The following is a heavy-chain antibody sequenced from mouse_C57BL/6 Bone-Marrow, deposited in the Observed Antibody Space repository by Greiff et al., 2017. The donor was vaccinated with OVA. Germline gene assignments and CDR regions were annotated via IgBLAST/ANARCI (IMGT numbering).Heavy chain of an antibody. CDR2: ISYDGST. J-gene: IGHJ3*01. Sequence: DVKLMESGPGLVKPSQSLSLTCSVTGYSITSGYYWNWIRQFPGNKLEWMGYISYDGSTNYNPSLKNPISITRDTSKNQYFLKLNSVTTEDAATYYCARYYPAWFAYWGQGTLVTVTA. CDR3: ARYYPAWFAY. D-gene: IGHD1-1*01. CDR1: GYSITSGYY. V-gene: IGHV3-6*01.